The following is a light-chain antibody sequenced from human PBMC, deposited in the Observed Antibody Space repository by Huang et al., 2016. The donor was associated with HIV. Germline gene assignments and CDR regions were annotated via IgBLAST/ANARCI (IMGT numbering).Light chain of an antibody. CDR3: QQYGGSPRT. CDR1: ETVTSGY. J-gene: IGKJ2*01. Sequence: EIVLTQSPGTLSLSPGERATLSCRASETVTSGYLAWYQQKPGQAPRILIFGSSTRATGIPDRFTGSGSGTDFTLTITRLEREDFAMYYCQQYGGSPRTFGQGTKLELK. V-gene: IGKV3-20*01. CDR2: GSS.